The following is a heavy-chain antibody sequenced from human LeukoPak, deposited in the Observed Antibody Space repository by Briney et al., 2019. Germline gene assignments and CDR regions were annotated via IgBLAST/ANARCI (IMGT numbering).Heavy chain of an antibody. D-gene: IGHD3-22*01. J-gene: IGHJ4*02. V-gene: IGHV4-34*01. CDR3: ARSTPYYYDSSGYSDY. Sequence: PSETLSLTCAVYGGSFSGYYWSWIRQPLGKGLEWVGEINHSENTDYNPSLKSRVTISVDTSKNQLSLKLSSVTAADTAVYYCARSTPYYYDSSGYSDYWGQGTLVTVSS. CDR1: GGSFSGYY. CDR2: INHSENT.